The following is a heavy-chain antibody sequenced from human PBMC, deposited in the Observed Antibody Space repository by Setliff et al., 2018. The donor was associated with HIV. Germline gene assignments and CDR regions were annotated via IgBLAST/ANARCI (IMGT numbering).Heavy chain of an antibody. CDR2: LSPSGTT. J-gene: IGHJ4*02. CDR3: ARDFVHLTNYYDSDRYVY. D-gene: IGHD3-22*01. CDR1: GGSFSNYY. V-gene: IGHV4-34*01. Sequence: SETLSLTCTVYGGSFSNYYTNWIRQPPGKGLEWIGELSPSGTTRPNPSLQSRVTISLDTSKNQFSLKLTSVTAADTAVYYCARDFVHLTNYYDSDRYVYWGQGTLVTVSS.